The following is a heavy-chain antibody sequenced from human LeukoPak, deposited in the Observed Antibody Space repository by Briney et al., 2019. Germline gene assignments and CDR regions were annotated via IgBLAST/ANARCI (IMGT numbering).Heavy chain of an antibody. CDR3: ARLDNYLFDY. CDR2: INHSGST. D-gene: IGHD2/OR15-2a*01. V-gene: IGHV4-34*01. Sequence: SETLSLTCAVYGGSFSGYYWSWIRQPPGKGLEWIGEINHSGSTNYNPSLTSRVTISVDTSKNQFSLKLSSVTAADTAVYYCARLDNYLFDYWGQGSLVTVSP. CDR1: GGSFSGYY. J-gene: IGHJ4*02.